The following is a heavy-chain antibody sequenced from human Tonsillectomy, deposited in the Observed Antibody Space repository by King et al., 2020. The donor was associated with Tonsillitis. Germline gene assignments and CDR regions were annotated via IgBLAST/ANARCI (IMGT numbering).Heavy chain of an antibody. Sequence: DVQLVESVAEVKKPGESLKISCKGSGYRFSNYWIGWVRQMPGKGLEWMGIISPTDSETTYSPSFQGQVTISADKSISTAYLQWSSLKASDTAMYYCARRGYSYEFDYWGQGTLVTVSS. CDR3: ARRGYSYEFDY. J-gene: IGHJ4*02. V-gene: IGHV5-51*01. CDR1: GYRFSNYW. D-gene: IGHD5-18*01. CDR2: ISPTDSET.